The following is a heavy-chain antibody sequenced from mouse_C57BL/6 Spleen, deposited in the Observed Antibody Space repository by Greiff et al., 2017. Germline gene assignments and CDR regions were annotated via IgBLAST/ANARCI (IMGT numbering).Heavy chain of an antibody. V-gene: IGHV14-2*01. CDR3: AINYGSYYFDY. Sequence: VQLKQSGAELVKPGASVKLSCTASGFNIKDYYMHWVKQRTEQGLEWIGRIDPEDGETKYAPNFQGKATITADTSSNTAYLQLSSLTSEDTAVYYCAINYGSYYFDYWGQGTTLTVSS. D-gene: IGHD1-1*01. J-gene: IGHJ2*01. CDR1: GFNIKDYY. CDR2: IDPEDGET.